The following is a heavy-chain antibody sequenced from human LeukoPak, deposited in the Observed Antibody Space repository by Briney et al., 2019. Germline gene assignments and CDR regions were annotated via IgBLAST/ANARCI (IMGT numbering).Heavy chain of an antibody. J-gene: IGHJ6*03. V-gene: IGHV4-34*01. Sequence: SETLSLTCAVYGGSFSGYYWSWIRQPPGKGLEWIGEINHSGSTNYNPSLKSRVTISVDTSKNQFSLKLSSVTAADTAVYYCARGRIEYSSSWYPPYYYYMDVWGKGTTVTVSS. D-gene: IGHD6-13*01. CDR2: INHSGST. CDR1: GGSFSGYY. CDR3: ARGRIEYSSSWYPPYYYYMDV.